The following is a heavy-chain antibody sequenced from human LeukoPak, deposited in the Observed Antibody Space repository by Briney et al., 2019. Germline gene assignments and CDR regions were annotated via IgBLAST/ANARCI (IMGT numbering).Heavy chain of an antibody. Sequence: GGSLRLSCAASGFTVSDSYMSWVRQAPGKGLEWVSVMYSGGDTYYADSVKGRFTFSRDISKNTLYLQMNGLRTEDTAMYYCARDAPQVPAAGVLASWGQGTLVTVSS. D-gene: IGHD6-13*01. CDR3: ARDAPQVPAAGVLAS. CDR1: GFTVSDSY. CDR2: MYSGGDT. V-gene: IGHV3-53*01. J-gene: IGHJ5*02.